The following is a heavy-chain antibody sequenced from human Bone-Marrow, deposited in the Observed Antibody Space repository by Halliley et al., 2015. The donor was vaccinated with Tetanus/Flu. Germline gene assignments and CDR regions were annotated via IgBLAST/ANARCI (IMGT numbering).Heavy chain of an antibody. V-gene: IGHV3-74*01. Sequence: VWVSRINTDGSITSYVDSVKDRFTIPRDNAKNTLYLQMNSLRAEDTAVYYCARFGGSGDNWFDPWGQGILVTVSS. D-gene: IGHD5-12*01. CDR2: INTDGSIT. J-gene: IGHJ5*02. CDR3: ARFGGSGDNWFDP.